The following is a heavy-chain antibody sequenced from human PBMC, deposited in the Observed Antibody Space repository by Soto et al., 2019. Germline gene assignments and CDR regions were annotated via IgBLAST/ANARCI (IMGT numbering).Heavy chain of an antibody. J-gene: IGHJ4*03. D-gene: IGHD2-21*01. V-gene: IGHV4-4*07. CDR3: GREGSYCAYNFAHGTRLCSFDC. CDR1: GGSINTFY. CDR2: IFSSGST. Sequence: PSETLSLTCTVSGGSINTFYWSWVRQPAGKGLERIGRIFSSGSTSFNPSLESRVAMSVDTSKNHFSLNLSSVTAADMAGYYCGREGSYCAYNFAHGTRLCSFDCRGQGARSAVSS.